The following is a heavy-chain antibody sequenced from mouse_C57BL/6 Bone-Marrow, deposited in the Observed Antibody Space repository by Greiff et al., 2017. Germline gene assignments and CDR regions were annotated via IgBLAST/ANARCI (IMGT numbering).Heavy chain of an antibody. CDR2: IYPGSGST. D-gene: IGHD3-1*01. J-gene: IGHJ3*01. V-gene: IGHV1-55*01. Sequence: QVQLKQPGAELVKPGASVKMSCKASGYTFTRYWITWVKQRPGQGLEWIGDIYPGSGSTNYNEKFQSKATLTVDTSSSTASMQLSSLTSEDSAVYYCARSGLHWSWFAYWGRGTLVTVSA. CDR1: GYTFTRYW. CDR3: ARSGLHWSWFAY.